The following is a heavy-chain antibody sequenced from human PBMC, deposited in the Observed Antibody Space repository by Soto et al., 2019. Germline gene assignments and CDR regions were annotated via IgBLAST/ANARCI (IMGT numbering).Heavy chain of an antibody. CDR3: ARGLEPYNWFDP. D-gene: IGHD1-1*01. J-gene: IGHJ5*02. CDR1: GYTFTSYD. V-gene: IGHV1-8*01. CDR2: MNPNSGNT. Sequence: ASVKVSCKASGYTFTSYDINWLRQATGQGLEWMGWMNPNSGNTGYAQKFQGRVTMTRNTSISTAYMELSSLRSEDTAVYYCARGLEPYNWFDPWGQGTLVTVA.